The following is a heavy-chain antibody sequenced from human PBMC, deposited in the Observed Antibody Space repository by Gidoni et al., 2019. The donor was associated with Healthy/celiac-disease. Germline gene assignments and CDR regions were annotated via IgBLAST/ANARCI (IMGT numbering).Heavy chain of an antibody. D-gene: IGHD2-2*01. CDR1: GFPFSSYS. V-gene: IGHV3-21*01. J-gene: IGHJ2*01. Sequence: EVQLVESGGGLVKPGGSLRLSCAASGFPFSSYSMNWVRQAPGKGLEWVSSIRSSSSYIYYADSGKGRFTISRDNAKNSLYLQMNSLRAEDTAVYYCARGRPAATYWYFDLWGRGTLVTVSS. CDR3: ARGRPAATYWYFDL. CDR2: IRSSSSYI.